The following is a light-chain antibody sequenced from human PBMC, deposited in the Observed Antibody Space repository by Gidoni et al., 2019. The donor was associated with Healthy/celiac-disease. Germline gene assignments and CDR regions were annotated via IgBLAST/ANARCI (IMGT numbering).Light chain of an antibody. J-gene: IGKJ4*01. CDR3: MQALQTLLT. Sequence: IVMTQSLLSLPVTPGEPASISCRSSQSLLHSNGYNYLDWYLQKPGQSPQLLIYLGSNRASGVHDRFSGSGSGTDFTLKISRVEAEDVGVYYCMQALQTLLTFGGGTKVEIK. V-gene: IGKV2-28*01. CDR1: QSLLHSNGYNY. CDR2: LGS.